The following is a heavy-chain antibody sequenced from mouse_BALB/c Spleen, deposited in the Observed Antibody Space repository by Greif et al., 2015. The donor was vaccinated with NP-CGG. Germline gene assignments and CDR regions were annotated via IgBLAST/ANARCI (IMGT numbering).Heavy chain of an antibody. Sequence: QVQLQQSGAELVKPGASVKLSCKASGYTFTSYYMYWVKQRPGQGLEWIGGINPSNGGTNFNEKFKSKATLTVDKSSSTAYMQLSSLTSEDSAVYYCTRGSPHYYAMDYWGQGTSVTVSS. CDR2: INPSNGGT. CDR3: TRGSPHYYAMDY. V-gene: IGHV1S81*02. CDR1: GYTFTSYY. D-gene: IGHD1-1*01. J-gene: IGHJ4*01.